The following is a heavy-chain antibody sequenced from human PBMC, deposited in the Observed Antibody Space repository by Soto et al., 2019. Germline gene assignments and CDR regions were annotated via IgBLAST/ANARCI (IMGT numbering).Heavy chain of an antibody. Sequence: QVQLVQSGAEVKKPGSSVKVSCKACGGTFSSYTISWVRQAPGQGLEWMGRMIPILGIANYAQKFQGRVTITADKSTSTAYMELSSLRSEDTAVYYCARERVGYCSGGSCQEDYWGQGTLVTVSS. CDR2: MIPILGIA. D-gene: IGHD2-15*01. CDR1: GGTFSSYT. V-gene: IGHV1-69*08. J-gene: IGHJ4*02. CDR3: ARERVGYCSGGSCQEDY.